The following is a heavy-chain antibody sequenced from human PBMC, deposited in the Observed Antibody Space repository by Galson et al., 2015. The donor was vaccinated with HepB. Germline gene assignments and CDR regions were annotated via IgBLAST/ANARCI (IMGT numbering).Heavy chain of an antibody. V-gene: IGHV3-48*04. CDR1: GFTFSSYT. J-gene: IGHJ3*02. Sequence: SLRLSCAASGFTFSSYTMNWVRQTPGKGLQWVSYISTNGVTIHYADSVKGRFTIARDNAMNTMWLQMNSLRAEDTAVYYCATTKFGSGAYWTFDIWGQGTLVTVSS. CDR2: ISTNGVTI. D-gene: IGHD4/OR15-4a*01. CDR3: ATTKFGSGAYWTFDI.